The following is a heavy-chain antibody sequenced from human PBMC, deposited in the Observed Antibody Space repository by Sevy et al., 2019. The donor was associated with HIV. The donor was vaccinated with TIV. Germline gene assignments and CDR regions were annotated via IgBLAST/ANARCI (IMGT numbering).Heavy chain of an antibody. CDR3: ARVGGGYLNWFDP. Sequence: GGSLRLSCAASGFTFSSYGMHWVRQAPGKGLEWVAVIWYDGSNKYYADSVKGRFTISRDNSKNTLYLQMNSLRAEDTAVYYCARVGGGYLNWFDPWGQGTLVTVSS. V-gene: IGHV3-33*01. CDR2: IWYDGSNK. J-gene: IGHJ5*02. CDR1: GFTFSSYG. D-gene: IGHD1-26*01.